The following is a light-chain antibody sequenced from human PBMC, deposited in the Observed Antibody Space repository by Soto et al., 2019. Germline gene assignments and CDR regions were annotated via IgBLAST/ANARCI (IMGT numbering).Light chain of an antibody. J-gene: IGKJ4*02. CDR2: GAS. Sequence: EIVLTQSPGTLSLSPGERATLSCRASQSVSSTYLAWYQQKPGQAPRLLIYGASSRATGIPDRSSGSGSGNDFTLTISRLEPEDFTVYYCQQYGSSPTTFGGGTKVELK. CDR3: QQYGSSPTT. CDR1: QSVSSTY. V-gene: IGKV3-20*01.